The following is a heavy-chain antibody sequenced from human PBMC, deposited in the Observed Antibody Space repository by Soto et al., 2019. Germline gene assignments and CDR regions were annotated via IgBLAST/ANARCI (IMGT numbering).Heavy chain of an antibody. CDR3: ARERRFLEWSVSYGMDV. CDR1: GFTFSDYG. D-gene: IGHD3-3*01. Sequence: QVQLVESGGGVVQPGRSLRLSCVASGFTFSDYGMHWVRQAPGKGLEWVAMIWYDGSNENYADSVKGRFTISRDNAKSTLYLQMNSLRAEDTAVYYCARERRFLEWSVSYGMDVWGQGTTVTVSS. V-gene: IGHV3-33*01. J-gene: IGHJ6*02. CDR2: IWYDGSNE.